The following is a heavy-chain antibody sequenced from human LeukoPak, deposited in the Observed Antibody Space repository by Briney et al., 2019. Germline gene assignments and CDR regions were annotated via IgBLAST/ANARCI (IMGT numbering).Heavy chain of an antibody. D-gene: IGHD4-17*01. CDR2: FDPEDGET. J-gene: IGHJ3*02. Sequence: ASVKVSCKVSGYTLTELSMHWVRQAPGKGLEWMGGFDPEDGETIYAQKFQGRVTITADKSTSTAYMELSSLRSEDTAVYYCARVGLRTGAFDIWGQGTMVTVSS. V-gene: IGHV1-24*01. CDR1: GYTLTELS. CDR3: ARVGLRTGAFDI.